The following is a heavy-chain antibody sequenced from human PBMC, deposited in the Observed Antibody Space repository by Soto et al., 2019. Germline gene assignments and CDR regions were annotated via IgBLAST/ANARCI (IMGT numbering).Heavy chain of an antibody. D-gene: IGHD2-2*01. Sequence: AETLSLTCTVSGVSISSSSYYWGWLRQPPGKGLVWSGSIYYSGSSYYNPSLKSRVTISADTSKNQYSLKLSSVTAADTAVYSCERHSSRYNWFAPWGQGTLVTVSS. CDR3: ERHSSRYNWFAP. V-gene: IGHV4-39*01. CDR1: GVSISSSSYY. CDR2: IYYSGSS. J-gene: IGHJ5*02.